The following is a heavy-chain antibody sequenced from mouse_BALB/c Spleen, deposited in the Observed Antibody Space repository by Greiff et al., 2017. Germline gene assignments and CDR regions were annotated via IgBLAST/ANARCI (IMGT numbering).Heavy chain of an antibody. J-gene: IGHJ1*01. CDR3: AKQESYYYGSSPYWYFDV. D-gene: IGHD1-1*01. CDR1: GFSLTDYG. Sequence: VQLQESGPGLVAPSQSLSITCTVSGFSLTDYGVSWIRQPPGKGLEWLGVIWGGGSTYYNSALKSRLSISKDNSKSQVFLKMNSLQTDDTAMYYCAKQESYYYGSSPYWYFDVWGAGTTVTVSS. CDR2: IWGGGST. V-gene: IGHV2-6-5*01.